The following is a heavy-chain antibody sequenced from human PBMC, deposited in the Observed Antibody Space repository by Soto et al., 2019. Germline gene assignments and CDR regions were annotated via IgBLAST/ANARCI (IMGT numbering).Heavy chain of an antibody. Sequence: QVQLVESGGGLVKPGGSLRLSCAASGFTFSEYYMSWIRQAPGKGLEWLSYISSSGSTIYYADSVKGRFTISRDNAKNSLNLQMNSLRVDDTAVYFCARVGVNSGSWYYYYYAMDVWGQGTTVAVSS. CDR1: GFTFSEYY. D-gene: IGHD6-13*01. V-gene: IGHV3-11*01. CDR3: ARVGVNSGSWYYYYYAMDV. J-gene: IGHJ6*02. CDR2: ISSSGSTI.